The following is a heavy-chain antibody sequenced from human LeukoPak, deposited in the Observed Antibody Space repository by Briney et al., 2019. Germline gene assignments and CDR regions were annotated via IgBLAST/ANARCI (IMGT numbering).Heavy chain of an antibody. D-gene: IGHD1-14*01. CDR1: GYIFTGYY. CDR3: ARGFGRNVFDI. CDR2: IHPNSGGT. Sequence: ASVKVSCKASGYIFTGYYMHWVRQAPGQGLEWMGWIHPNSGGTNYAQNFQGRVTMTRDTSISTAYMEVGRLRPDDTAVYYCARGFGRNVFDIWGQGTMVTVSS. V-gene: IGHV1-2*02. J-gene: IGHJ3*02.